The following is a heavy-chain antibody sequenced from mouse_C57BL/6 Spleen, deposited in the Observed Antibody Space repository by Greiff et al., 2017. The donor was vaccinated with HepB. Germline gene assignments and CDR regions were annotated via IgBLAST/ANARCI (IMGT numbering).Heavy chain of an antibody. CDR3: AREGPVTPFDY. CDR1: GFTFSDYY. Sequence: EVHLVESEGGLVQPGSSMKLSCTASGFTFSDYYMAWVRQVPEKGLEWVANINYDGSSTYYLDSLKSRFIISRDNAKNILYLQMSSLKSEDTATDYCAREGPVTPFDYWGQGTTLTVSS. V-gene: IGHV5-16*01. D-gene: IGHD2-13*01. J-gene: IGHJ2*01. CDR2: INYDGSST.